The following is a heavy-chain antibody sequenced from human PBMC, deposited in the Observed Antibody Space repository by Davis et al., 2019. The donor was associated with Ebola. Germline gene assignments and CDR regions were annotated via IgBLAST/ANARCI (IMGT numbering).Heavy chain of an antibody. CDR1: GYTFTSYG. CDR2: ISAYNGKT. Sequence: AASVKVSCKAFGYTFTSYGISWVRQAPGQGLEWMGWISAYNGKTNYAQKLQGRVTMTTDTSTSTAYMELRSLSSDDTAVYYCARDLAMIVPSWLDYWGQGTLVTVSS. CDR3: ARDLAMIVPSWLDY. J-gene: IGHJ4*02. V-gene: IGHV1-18*01. D-gene: IGHD3-22*01.